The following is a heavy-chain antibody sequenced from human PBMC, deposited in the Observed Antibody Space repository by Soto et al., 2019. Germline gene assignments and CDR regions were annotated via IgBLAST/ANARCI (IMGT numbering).Heavy chain of an antibody. D-gene: IGHD4-17*01. V-gene: IGHV3-33*01. Sequence: QVQLVESGGGVVQPGRSLRLSCAASGFTFSSYGMHWVRQAPGKGLEWVAVIWYDGSNKYYADSVKGRFTISRDNSKNTLYLQMNSLRAEVTAVYYCATTTVTTDFDYWGQGTLVTVSS. CDR3: ATTTVTTDFDY. CDR2: IWYDGSNK. CDR1: GFTFSSYG. J-gene: IGHJ4*02.